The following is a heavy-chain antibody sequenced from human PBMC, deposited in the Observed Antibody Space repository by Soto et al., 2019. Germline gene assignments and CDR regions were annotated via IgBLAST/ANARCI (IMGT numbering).Heavy chain of an antibody. CDR1: GYSFPDYH. V-gene: IGHV1-2*04. CDR3: ARGDSTDCSNGVCSFFYHHDMDV. Sequence: ASVKVSCKASGYSFPDYHIHWVRQAPAQGLEWLGRINPKSGGTSTAQKFQGWVTMTTDTSISTASMELTRLTSDDTAIYYCARGDSTDCSNGVCSFFYHHDMDVWGQGTTVTVSS. D-gene: IGHD2-8*01. J-gene: IGHJ6*02. CDR2: INPKSGGT.